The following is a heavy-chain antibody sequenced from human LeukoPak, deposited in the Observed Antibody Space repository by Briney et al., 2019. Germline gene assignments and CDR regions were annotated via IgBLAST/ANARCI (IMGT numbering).Heavy chain of an antibody. CDR3: ARGLPIAAAGTPTRFHP. CDR1: GYTFTSYD. CDR2: MNPNSGNT. Sequence: ASVKVSCKASGYTFTSYDINWVRQATGQGLEWMGCMNPNSGNTGYAQKFQGRVTMTRNTSISTAYMELSSLRSEDTAVYYCARGLPIAAAGTPTRFHPWGQGTLLSLSS. V-gene: IGHV1-8*01. D-gene: IGHD6-13*01. J-gene: IGHJ5*02.